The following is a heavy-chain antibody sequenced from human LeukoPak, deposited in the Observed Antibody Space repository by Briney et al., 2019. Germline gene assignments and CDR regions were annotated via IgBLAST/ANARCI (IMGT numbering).Heavy chain of an antibody. J-gene: IGHJ6*02. Sequence: GGSLRLSCAASGFTFSSYAMSWVRQAPGKGLEWVSSMSGSGGRTYYADFVKGRFTISRDNSKNTLYLQMNSLRAEDTAVYYCAKGPYGSGGDGTDVWGQGTMVTVSS. D-gene: IGHD3-10*01. CDR1: GFTFSSYA. V-gene: IGHV3-23*01. CDR3: AKGPYGSGGDGTDV. CDR2: MSGSGGRT.